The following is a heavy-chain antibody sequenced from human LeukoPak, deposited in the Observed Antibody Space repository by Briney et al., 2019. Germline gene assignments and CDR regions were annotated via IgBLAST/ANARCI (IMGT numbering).Heavy chain of an antibody. CDR3: ARGEHSVDS. J-gene: IGHJ4*02. D-gene: IGHD1/OR15-1a*01. V-gene: IGHV4-4*07. CDR2: IYSSGYT. Sequence: SETLSLTCTVSGGAIRSHYWNWIRQPAGKGLEWIGRIYSSGYTNDNPFLKSRITMSVDLSKNQFSLRLNSVTAADTAVYYCARGEHSVDSWGQGMLVTVSS. CDR1: GGAIRSHY.